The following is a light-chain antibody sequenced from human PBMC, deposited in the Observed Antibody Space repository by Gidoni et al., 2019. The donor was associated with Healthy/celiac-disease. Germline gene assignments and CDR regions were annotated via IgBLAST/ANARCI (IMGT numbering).Light chain of an antibody. V-gene: IGKV3-20*01. J-gene: IGKJ2*01. CDR3: QQYGSSPPRYT. Sequence: IELTQSPGTLSLSPGERATLSCRASQSVSSIYLAWYQQKPGQAPRLLIYGAYSRATGIPDRFSGSGSGTDFTLTISRLEPEDFAVYYCQQYGSSPPRYTFGQGTKLEIK. CDR2: GAY. CDR1: QSVSSIY.